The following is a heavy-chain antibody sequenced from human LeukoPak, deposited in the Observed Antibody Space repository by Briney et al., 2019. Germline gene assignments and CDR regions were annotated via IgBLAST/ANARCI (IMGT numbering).Heavy chain of an antibody. CDR2: IKEDGSRN. V-gene: IGHV3-7*05. J-gene: IGHJ4*02. Sequence: PGGSLRLSCAASGFTFSNYWMSWVGQAPGKGLEWVANIKEDGSRNLYVNSVKGRFTISRDNAKGSLYLQMNSLRAEGTAVYYCATRITPWYYFDYWGQGTLVTVSS. D-gene: IGHD2-15*01. CDR1: GFTFSNYW. CDR3: ATRITPWYYFDY.